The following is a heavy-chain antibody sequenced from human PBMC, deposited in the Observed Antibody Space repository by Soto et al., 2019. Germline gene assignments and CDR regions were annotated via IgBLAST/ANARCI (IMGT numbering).Heavy chain of an antibody. CDR2: ISGSGGST. CDR3: AKTFFFQAEDGIRDAVSVSAFLLNRSSDL. D-gene: IGHD2-15*01. J-gene: IGHJ2*01. V-gene: IGHV3-23*01. Sequence: KGLEWVSSISGSGGSTYYADSVKGRFTISRDNSKNTLYLQMNSLRAEDTAVYYCAKTFFFQAEDGIRDAVSVSAFLLNRSSDL.